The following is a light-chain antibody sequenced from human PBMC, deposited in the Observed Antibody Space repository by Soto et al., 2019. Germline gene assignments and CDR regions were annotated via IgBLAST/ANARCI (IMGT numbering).Light chain of an antibody. CDR1: ETVEGW. J-gene: IGKJ2*01. CDR2: EAS. CDR3: QQYSSYPYT. V-gene: IGKV1-5*03. Sequence: DVQLTQSPSTVSAFVGDRVTITCRSSETVEGWLAWYQQKPGKAPNLLISEASTLQSGVSSRFSGSESETDFNLTVSSLQPADSATYYCQQYSSYPYTFGQGTRLEIK.